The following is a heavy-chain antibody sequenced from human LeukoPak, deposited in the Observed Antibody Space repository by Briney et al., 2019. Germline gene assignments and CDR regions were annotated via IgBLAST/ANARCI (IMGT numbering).Heavy chain of an antibody. CDR1: GFTFSSYG. CDR3: ANIGGIAAAGTEA. J-gene: IGHJ5*02. CDR2: IRYDGNNK. Sequence: GGSLRLSCAASGFTFSSYGMHWVRQAPGKGLEWVAFIRYDGNNKYYADSVKGRFTISRDNSKNTLYLQMNSLRAEDTAVYYCANIGGIAAAGTEAWGQGTLVTVSS. D-gene: IGHD6-13*01. V-gene: IGHV3-30*02.